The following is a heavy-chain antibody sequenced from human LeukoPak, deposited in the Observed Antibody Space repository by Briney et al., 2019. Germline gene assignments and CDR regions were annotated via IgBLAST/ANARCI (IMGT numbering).Heavy chain of an antibody. CDR3: ARGRNYYGSGSYSHYYYYMDV. V-gene: IGHV1-8*03. D-gene: IGHD3-10*01. CDR2: MNPNSGNT. CDR1: GYTFTSYD. J-gene: IGHJ6*03. Sequence: ASVKVSCKASGYTFTSYDINWVRRATGQGLEWMGWMNPNSGNTGYAQKFQGRVTITRNTSISTAYMELSSLRSEDTAVYYCARGRNYYGSGSYSHYYYYMDVWGKGTTVTVSS.